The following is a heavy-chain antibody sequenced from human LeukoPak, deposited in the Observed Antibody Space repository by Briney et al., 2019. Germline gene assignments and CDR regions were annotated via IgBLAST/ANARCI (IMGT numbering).Heavy chain of an antibody. CDR3: ARDRPLDADDYYGFYYFDY. CDR1: GYTFTGYY. J-gene: IGHJ4*02. V-gene: IGHV1-2*02. D-gene: IGHD3-10*01. CDR2: INPNSGGT. Sequence: ASVKGSCKASGYTFTGYYMHWVRQAPGQGLEWMGWINPNSGGTNHAQKFQGRVTMTRDTSISTAYMELSRLRSDDTAVYYCARDRPLDADDYYGFYYFDYWGQGTLVTVSS.